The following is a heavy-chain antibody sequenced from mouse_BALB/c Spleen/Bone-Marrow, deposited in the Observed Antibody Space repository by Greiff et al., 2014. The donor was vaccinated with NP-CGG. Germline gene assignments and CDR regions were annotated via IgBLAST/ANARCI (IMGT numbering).Heavy chain of an antibody. D-gene: IGHD1-1*01. V-gene: IGHV14-3*02. J-gene: IGHJ2*01. CDR1: GFNIEDSY. Sequence: EVQGVESGAEIVEPGASVKSSCTTSGFNIEDSYIYWMKQRPEQGLEWIGRIDPANGNTKYDPKFQGKATITVDTSSATAYLQLSSLTSEDTAVYYCARNYGSSLDYWGQGTTLTVSS. CDR3: ARNYGSSLDY. CDR2: IDPANGNT.